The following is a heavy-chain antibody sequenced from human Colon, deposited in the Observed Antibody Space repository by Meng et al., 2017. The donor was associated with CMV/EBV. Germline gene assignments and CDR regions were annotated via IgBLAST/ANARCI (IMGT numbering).Heavy chain of an antibody. CDR1: GFTLSNYE. Sequence: GESLKISCAASGFTLSNYEMQWVRQAPGKGLEWISSISAGSGYIYYADSVKGRFTISRDNAKNSLYLQMNSLRAEDTAVYYCARWVKSYYYGMDVWGQGTTVTVSS. CDR3: ARWVKSYYYGMDV. J-gene: IGHJ6*02. CDR2: ISAGSGYI. V-gene: IGHV3-21*01.